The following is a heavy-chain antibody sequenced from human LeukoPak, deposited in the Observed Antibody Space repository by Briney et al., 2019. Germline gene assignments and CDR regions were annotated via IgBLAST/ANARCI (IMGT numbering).Heavy chain of an antibody. J-gene: IGHJ4*02. CDR3: AKVISGVDMSHDY. CDR2: IHYSGAST. V-gene: IGHV3-23*01. CDR1: GFTFSDYA. Sequence: GGSLRLSCAASGFTFSDYAMSWVRQAPGKGLEWVSSIHYSGASTYYADSVKGRFTISRDNSKNTLYLQMNSLRAEDTAVYYCAKVISGVDMSHDYWGQGALVTVSS. D-gene: IGHD1-20*01.